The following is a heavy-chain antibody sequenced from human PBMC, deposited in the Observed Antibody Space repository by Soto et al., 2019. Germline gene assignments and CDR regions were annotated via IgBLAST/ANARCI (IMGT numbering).Heavy chain of an antibody. CDR2: IYWDDDK. Sequence: QITLKESGPTVVKPTETLTLTCPFSGFSLTTSGVGVGWVRQSPGKAPEWLALIYWDDDKRYSTSLKSRLTITKDTSNNLVVLTMANVDPADAATYYCAQRLLRTVVGLVTTTAIYFDFWCQGTPVVVSS. D-gene: IGHD3-3*01. CDR1: GFSLTTSGVG. V-gene: IGHV2-5*02. CDR3: AQRLLRTVVGLVTTTAIYFDF. J-gene: IGHJ4*02.